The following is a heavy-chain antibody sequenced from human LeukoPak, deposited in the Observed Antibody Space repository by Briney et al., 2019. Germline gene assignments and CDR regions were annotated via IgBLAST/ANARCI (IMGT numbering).Heavy chain of an antibody. V-gene: IGHV4-4*07. CDR2: IYTSGSS. CDR3: ARERDELLWFGESQYYYYYYMDV. Sequence: SETLSLTCSVSGGSISSYYWSWIRQPAGKGLEWIGRIYTSGSSNYNPSLKSRVTMSVDTSKNQFSLKVNSVTAADTAVYYCARERDELLWFGESQYYYYYYMDVWGKGTTVTISS. D-gene: IGHD3-10*01. J-gene: IGHJ6*03. CDR1: GGSISSYY.